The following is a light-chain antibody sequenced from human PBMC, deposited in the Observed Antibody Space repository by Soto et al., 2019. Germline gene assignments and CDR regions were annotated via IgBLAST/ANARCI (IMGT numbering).Light chain of an antibody. CDR2: DAS. CDR1: QSVSSSS. CDR3: QEYNTAPLT. V-gene: IGKV3-20*01. J-gene: IGKJ4*01. Sequence: EIVLTQSPGTLSLSPGERATLSCRASQSVSSSSLAWYQQKRGQAPRLLIHDASSRATGIPSRFSGSGSGTDFTLTISSLQPEDVATYYCQEYNTAPLTFGGGTKVDIK.